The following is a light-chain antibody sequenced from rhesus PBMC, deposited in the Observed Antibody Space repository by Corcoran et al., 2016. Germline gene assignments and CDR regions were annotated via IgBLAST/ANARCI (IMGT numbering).Light chain of an antibody. J-gene: IGKJ2*01. CDR3: QHYYSTPPYS. CDR1: QDITRD. V-gene: IGKV1-21*01. Sequence: DIQMTQSPSSLSASVGDRVTITCRASQDITRDLAWYQQKPGKTPKLLISGASSLQSGIPSRFSGSGSGTDFTLTINSLQSEDFATYYCQHYYSTPPYSFGQGTKVEIK. CDR2: GAS.